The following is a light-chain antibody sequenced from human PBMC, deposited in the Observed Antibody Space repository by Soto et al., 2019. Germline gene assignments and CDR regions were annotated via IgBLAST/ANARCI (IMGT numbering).Light chain of an antibody. CDR1: QSVGSSF. CDR2: AAS. V-gene: IGKV3-20*01. Sequence: ELVLTQSPGTLSLSPGERATLACRASQSVGSSFLAWYQQKPGQAPRLLMYAASTRATGIPDRFSGSGSGTDFTLSITRLEPEDFAVYYCQQYGSSPLLTFGGGTKVDIK. J-gene: IGKJ4*01. CDR3: QQYGSSPLLT.